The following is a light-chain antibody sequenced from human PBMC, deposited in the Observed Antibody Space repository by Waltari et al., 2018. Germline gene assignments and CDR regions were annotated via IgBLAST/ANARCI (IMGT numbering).Light chain of an antibody. V-gene: IGKV1-5*03. CDR2: KAS. CDR1: QNINNY. J-gene: IGKJ3*01. Sequence: DLQMTQSPSTLSSSVGDRVTITCRASQNINNYLAWYQQKPVRAPRLLIFKASTLENGVPSRFSGGGSGTEFTLTISSLQPDDFATYFCQHYHTYSPFAFGPGTKVDIK. CDR3: QHYHTYSPFA.